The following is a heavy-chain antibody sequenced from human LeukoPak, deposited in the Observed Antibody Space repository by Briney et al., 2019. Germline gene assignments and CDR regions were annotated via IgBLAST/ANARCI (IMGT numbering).Heavy chain of an antibody. Sequence: GGSLSPPCAPPGFTSGTYWRTWVGQAQGRGLVWVSRIIVVGRKTTSADSVKGRLTFPRDNAKNTLYLQMNSLRAEDTAVYYCARDLPSNWYNWNDVYYGGQGTLVTVSS. D-gene: IGHD1-20*01. CDR3: ARDLPSNWYNWNDVYY. CDR2: IIVVGRKT. J-gene: IGHJ4*02. CDR1: GFTSGTYW. V-gene: IGHV3-74*01.